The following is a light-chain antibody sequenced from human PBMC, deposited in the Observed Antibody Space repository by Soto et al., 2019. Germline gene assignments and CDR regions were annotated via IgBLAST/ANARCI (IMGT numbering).Light chain of an antibody. Sequence: EIVLTQSPGTLSLSPGERATLSCRASQSVSPYLACYQHKPGQAPRLLIFGASSSATGIAVRFSGSGSGTDFNLTISRLEPEDFAVYYCQQYGSSPPVTFGPGTKGDIK. J-gene: IGKJ3*01. CDR1: QSVSPY. CDR2: GAS. CDR3: QQYGSSPPVT. V-gene: IGKV3-20*01.